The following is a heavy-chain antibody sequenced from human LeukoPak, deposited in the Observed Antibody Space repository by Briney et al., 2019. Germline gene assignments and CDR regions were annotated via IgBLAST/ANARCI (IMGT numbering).Heavy chain of an antibody. V-gene: IGHV3-48*03. CDR3: FPPEAGLRRTISTEYFQH. CDR1: GLTFSSYE. Sequence: PGGSLRLSCAAAGLTFSSYEMYWVRQAPGKGLEWVSYISGSGETIYYADSVKGRFTISRDNANKSLYLHLSSLRVEDTAIYYCFPPEAGLRRTISTEYFQHWAQGALVPVPS. D-gene: IGHD6-19*01. J-gene: IGHJ1*01. CDR2: ISGSGETI.